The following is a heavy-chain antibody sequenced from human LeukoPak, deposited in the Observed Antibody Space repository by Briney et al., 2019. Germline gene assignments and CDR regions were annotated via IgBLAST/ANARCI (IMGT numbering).Heavy chain of an antibody. CDR3: ARXPGTXXVTPGVIWFDX. J-gene: IGHJ5*02. V-gene: IGHV1-69*05. Sequence: SVKVSCKASGGTFSSYAISWVRQAPGQGLEWMGRIIPIFGTANYAQKFQGRVTITTDESTSTAYMELSSLRSEDTAVYYCARXPGTXXVTPGVIWFDXXXQGXLVTVXX. CDR1: GGTFSSYA. CDR2: IIPIFGTA. D-gene: IGHD4-23*01.